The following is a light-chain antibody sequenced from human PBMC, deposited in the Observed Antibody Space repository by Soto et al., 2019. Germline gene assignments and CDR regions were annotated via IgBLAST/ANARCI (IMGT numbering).Light chain of an antibody. CDR1: SSDVGGYNY. V-gene: IGLV2-14*03. CDR3: SSYTDITTVL. J-gene: IGLJ2*01. CDR2: DVN. Sequence: QSALTQPASVSGSPGQSITISCTGTSSDVGGYNYVSWYQQHPGKAPKLMIYDVNNRPSGVSNRFSGSKSGNTASLNVSGLQAEDEADYYCSSYTDITTVLFGGGTKVTVL.